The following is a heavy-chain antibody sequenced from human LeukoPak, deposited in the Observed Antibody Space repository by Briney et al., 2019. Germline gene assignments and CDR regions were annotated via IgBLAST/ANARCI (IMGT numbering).Heavy chain of an antibody. Sequence: ASVKVSCKASGYTFTGYYMHWVRQAPGQGLEWMGRINPNSGGTNYAQKFQGRVTMTRDTSISTAYMELSRLRSDDTAVYYCARGIPFDYYDSSGYQVPFDYWGQGTLVTVPS. CDR1: GYTFTGYY. CDR3: ARGIPFDYYDSSGYQVPFDY. D-gene: IGHD3-22*01. CDR2: INPNSGGT. J-gene: IGHJ4*02. V-gene: IGHV1-2*06.